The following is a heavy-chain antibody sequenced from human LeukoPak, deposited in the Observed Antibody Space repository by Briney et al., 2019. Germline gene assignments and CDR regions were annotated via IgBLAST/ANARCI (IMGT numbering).Heavy chain of an antibody. J-gene: IGHJ4*02. D-gene: IGHD6-19*01. CDR2: TSWNSGSI. CDR1: GFTFDDYA. Sequence: GGSLRLSCAASGFTFDDYAMHWVRQAPGKGLEWVSGTSWNSGSIGYADSVKGRFTISRDNAKNSLYLQMNSLRAEDTALYYCAKAANPAVASHIDYWGQGTLVTVSS. CDR3: AKAANPAVASHIDY. V-gene: IGHV3-9*01.